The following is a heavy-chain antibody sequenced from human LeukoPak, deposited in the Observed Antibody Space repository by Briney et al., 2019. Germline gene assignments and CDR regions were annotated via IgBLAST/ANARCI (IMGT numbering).Heavy chain of an antibody. CDR2: ISSSSSYI. Sequence: GGSLRLSCAASGFTVSSNYMSWVRQAPGKGLEWVSSISSSSSYIYYADSVKGRFTISRDNAKNSLYLQMNSLRAEDTAVYYCARDPSYCGGDCYSGGDYWGQGTLVTVSS. V-gene: IGHV3-21*01. J-gene: IGHJ4*02. CDR1: GFTVSSNY. D-gene: IGHD2-21*02. CDR3: ARDPSYCGGDCYSGGDY.